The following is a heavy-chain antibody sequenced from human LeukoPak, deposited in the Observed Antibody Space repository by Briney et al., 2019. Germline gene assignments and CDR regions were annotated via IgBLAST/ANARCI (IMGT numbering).Heavy chain of an antibody. CDR2: ISSSSSYI. CDR1: GFTFSSHS. CDR3: VREGSISYYFDY. J-gene: IGHJ4*02. Sequence: GGSLRLSCAVSGFTFSSHSMNWVRQAPGKGLEWVSSISSSSSYIYYADSVKGRFTISRDNAKNSLYLQMNSLRAENTAVYYCVREGSISYYFDYWGQGTLVTVSS. V-gene: IGHV3-21*01. D-gene: IGHD2-2*01.